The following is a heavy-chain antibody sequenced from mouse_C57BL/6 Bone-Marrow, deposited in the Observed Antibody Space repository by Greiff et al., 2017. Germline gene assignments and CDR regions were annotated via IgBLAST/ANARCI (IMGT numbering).Heavy chain of an antibody. CDR3: ASYYYGFYAMDY. CDR2: IDPSDSYT. D-gene: IGHD1-1*01. CDR1: GYTFTSYW. V-gene: IGHV1-50*01. J-gene: IGHJ4*01. Sequence: VQLQQPGAELVKPGASVKLSCKASGYTFTSYWMQWVKQRPGQGLEWIGEIDPSDSYTNYNQKFKGKATLTVDTSSSTAYMQLSSLTSEDSAVDYCASYYYGFYAMDYWGQGTSVTVSS.